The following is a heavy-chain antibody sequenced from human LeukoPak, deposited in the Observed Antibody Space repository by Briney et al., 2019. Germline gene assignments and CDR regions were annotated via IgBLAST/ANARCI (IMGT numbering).Heavy chain of an antibody. V-gene: IGHV3-11*06. D-gene: IGHD6-19*01. J-gene: IGHJ4*02. CDR2: ISSGSTYT. CDR1: GFTFSDNY. Sequence: PGGSLRLSCAASGFTFSDNYMSWIRQAPGKGLEWVSYISSGSTYTNYADSVKGRFTISRDNAKKSLYLQMNSLRAEDTAVYYCARDGSSGWYWVDYWSQGTLVTVSS. CDR3: ARDGSSGWYWVDY.